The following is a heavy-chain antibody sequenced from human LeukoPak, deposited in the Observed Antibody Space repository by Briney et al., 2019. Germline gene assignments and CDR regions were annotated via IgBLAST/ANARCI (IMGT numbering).Heavy chain of an antibody. CDR3: ARPGVAATWGPFDY. V-gene: IGHV3-72*01. CDR1: GFTFSGSA. Sequence: GGSLKLSCAASGFTFSGSAMHWVRQASGKGLEWVGRTRNKANSYTTEYAASVKGRFTISRDDSKNSLYLQMNSLKTEDTAVYYCARPGVAATWGPFDYWGQGTLVTVSS. D-gene: IGHD2-15*01. CDR2: TRNKANSYTT. J-gene: IGHJ4*02.